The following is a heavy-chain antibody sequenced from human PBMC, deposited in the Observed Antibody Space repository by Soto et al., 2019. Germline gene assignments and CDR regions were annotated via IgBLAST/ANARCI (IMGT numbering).Heavy chain of an antibody. D-gene: IGHD3-9*01. Sequence: QVQLQESRPGLVNPSETLSLTCTVSGGSVPSSTSSWAWVRQPPGKGLDWIGTIFYGHDTYYNPSLGSRVTIPLDTSKIQFSLELTSVTAADTAVYSWARQPTGYPKWFDAWGRGILVIVSS. CDR2: IFYGHDT. V-gene: IGHV4-39*01. J-gene: IGHJ5*02. CDR3: ARQPTGYPKWFDA. CDR1: GGSVPSSTSS.